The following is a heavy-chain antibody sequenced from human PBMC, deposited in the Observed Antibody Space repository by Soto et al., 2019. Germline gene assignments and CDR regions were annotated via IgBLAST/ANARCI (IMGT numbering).Heavy chain of an antibody. CDR2: IWYDGSTK. Sequence: PGGSLRLSCAASGFMFRSYAMHWVGLAPGKGLEWVAGIWYDGSTKYYGDSVKGRYSISRDNSKNMLDLQMNSLRAEDTAVYYCARVASSSSWHIPHFDQWGQGALVTVSS. D-gene: IGHD6-13*01. J-gene: IGHJ4*02. CDR3: ARVASSSSWHIPHFDQ. V-gene: IGHV3-33*01. CDR1: GFMFRSYA.